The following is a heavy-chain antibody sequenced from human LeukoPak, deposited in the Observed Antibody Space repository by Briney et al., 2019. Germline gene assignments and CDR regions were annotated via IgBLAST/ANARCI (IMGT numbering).Heavy chain of an antibody. J-gene: IGHJ4*02. D-gene: IGHD2-2*01. CDR3: TSGTSAGYFDY. CDR1: GFTFGDYA. CDR2: IRSKAYGGTT. V-gene: IGHV3-49*04. Sequence: GRSLRLSCTASGFTFGDYAMSWVRQAPGKGLEWVGLIRSKAYGGTTEYAASVKGRFTISRDDSKSIAYLQMSSLKTEDTAVYYCTSGTSAGYFDYWGQGTLVTVSS.